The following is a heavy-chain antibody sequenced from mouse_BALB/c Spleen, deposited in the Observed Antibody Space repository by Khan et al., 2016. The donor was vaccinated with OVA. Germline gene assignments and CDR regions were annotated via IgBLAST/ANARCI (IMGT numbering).Heavy chain of an antibody. J-gene: IGHJ3*01. CDR2: INPSDSES. CDR1: GYTFTSYW. V-gene: IGHV1-52*01. D-gene: IGHD2-2*01. Sequence: QVQLQQPGAELVRPGASVKLSCKASGYTFTSYWMNWVRQRPRQGLEWIGQINPSDSESHYNQMFKDKATLTVDTSSGTAYMQLSSLTSEDSAVYYCARREKYGYDPSWFAYWGQGTLVTVSA. CDR3: ARREKYGYDPSWFAY.